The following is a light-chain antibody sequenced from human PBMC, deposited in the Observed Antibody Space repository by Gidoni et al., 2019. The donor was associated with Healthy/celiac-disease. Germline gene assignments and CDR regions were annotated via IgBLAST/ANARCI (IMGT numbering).Light chain of an antibody. CDR2: AAS. CDR1: QRISSY. V-gene: IGKV1-9*01. J-gene: IGKJ4*01. CDR3: QQLNSYPHT. Sequence: IQMTQNPSSLSASVGDRVTITCRASQRISSYLAWYQQKPGKAPKLLIYAASTLQSGVPSRFSGSGSGTDFTLTISSLQPEDFATYYCQQLNSYPHTFGGGTKVEIK.